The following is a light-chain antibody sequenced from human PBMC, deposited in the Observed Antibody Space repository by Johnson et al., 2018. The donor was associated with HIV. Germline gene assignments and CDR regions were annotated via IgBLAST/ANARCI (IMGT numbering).Light chain of an antibody. V-gene: IGLV1-51*02. CDR2: ENH. J-gene: IGLJ1*01. CDR1: SSNIGNNY. CDR3: GIWDRSLIAYV. Sequence: QSVLTQPPSVSAAPGQKVNISCSGSSSNIGNNYVSWYQQLPGTAPKLLIYENHKRPPGIPDRFSGSKSGTSATLGITGLQTGDEAVYYCGIWDRSLIAYVFGTGTKVTVL.